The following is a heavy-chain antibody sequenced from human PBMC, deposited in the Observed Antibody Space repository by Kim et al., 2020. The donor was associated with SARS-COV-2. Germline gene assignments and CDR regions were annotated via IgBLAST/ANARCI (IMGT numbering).Heavy chain of an antibody. CDR3: ARRRDWYFDL. CDR1: GYTFTSYW. CDR2: IYPGDSDT. J-gene: IGHJ2*01. Sequence: GESLKISCKGSGYTFTSYWIGWVRQMPGKGLEWMGIIYPGDSDTRYSPSFRGQVTISADKSISTVYLHWRSLKASDTAMYYCARRRDWYFDLWGRGTLVIVSS. V-gene: IGHV5-51*01.